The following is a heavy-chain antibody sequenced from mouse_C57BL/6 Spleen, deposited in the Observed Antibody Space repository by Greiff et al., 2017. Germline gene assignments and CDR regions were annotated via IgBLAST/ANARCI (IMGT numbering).Heavy chain of an antibody. CDR3: ARRIYYDYDGYFDV. V-gene: IGHV1-80*01. CDR2: IYPGDGDT. D-gene: IGHD2-4*01. Sequence: QVQLKESGAELVKPGASVKISCKASGYAFSSYWMNWVKQRPGKGLEWIGQIYPGDGDTNYNGKFKGKATLTADKSSSTAYMQLSSLTSEDSAVYFCARRIYYDYDGYFDVWGTGTTVTVSS. J-gene: IGHJ1*03. CDR1: GYAFSSYW.